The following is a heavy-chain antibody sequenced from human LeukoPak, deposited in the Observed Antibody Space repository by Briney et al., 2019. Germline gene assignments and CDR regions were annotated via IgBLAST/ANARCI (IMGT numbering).Heavy chain of an antibody. CDR3: ASTYSSSWYSDY. CDR2: IYCSGST. V-gene: IGHV4-39*01. Sequence: MPAESLSLTCTVSGGSISSSSYYWGWLRQRPGKGLEWIGSIYCSGSTYSNPSLRSRVTISVDTTNNQFSLKPSSVTAAATAAYYCASTYSSSWYSDYWGQGTLVTVSS. J-gene: IGHJ4*02. CDR1: GGSISSSSYY. D-gene: IGHD6-13*01.